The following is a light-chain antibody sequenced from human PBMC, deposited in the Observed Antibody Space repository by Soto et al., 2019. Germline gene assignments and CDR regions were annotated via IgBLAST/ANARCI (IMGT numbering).Light chain of an antibody. CDR2: EVS. J-gene: IGLJ1*01. CDR3: SSYTSISTLYV. Sequence: QSALTQPASVSGSPGQSITISCTGTSSDIGVYNYVSWYQQHPGKAPKLVICEVSNRPSGVSNRFSGSKSDNTASLTISGLQAEDEADYYCSSYTSISTLYVFGTGTKVTVL. CDR1: SSDIGVYNY. V-gene: IGLV2-14*01.